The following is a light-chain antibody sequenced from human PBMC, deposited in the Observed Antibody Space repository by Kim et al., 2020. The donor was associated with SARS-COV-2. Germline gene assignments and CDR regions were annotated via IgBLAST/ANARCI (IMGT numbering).Light chain of an antibody. CDR1: DNVFAI. CDR2: GAY. Sequence: PVERATLSCGARDNVFAILASYQHRPDQAPRLPIYGAYTRATAIPAMFSVSVSGTEFTLTISSLRSENISVYYCQQYTILPRTFVQGTTVDIK. CDR3: QQYTILPRT. V-gene: IGKV3-15*01. J-gene: IGKJ1*01.